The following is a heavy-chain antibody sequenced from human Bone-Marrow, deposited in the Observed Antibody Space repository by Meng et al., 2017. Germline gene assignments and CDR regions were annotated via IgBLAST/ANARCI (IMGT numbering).Heavy chain of an antibody. Sequence: QWGAGLLKPSGPLSLPCAVYGGSYRGYYWSWIRQPPGKGLEWIGEINHSGSTNYNPSLKSRVTISVDTSKNQFSLKLSSVTAADTAVYYCAGISYYYGSGSYYKSYYFDYWGQGTLVTVSS. CDR1: GGSYRGYY. J-gene: IGHJ4*02. CDR2: INHSGST. D-gene: IGHD3-10*01. V-gene: IGHV4-34*01. CDR3: AGISYYYGSGSYYKSYYFDY.